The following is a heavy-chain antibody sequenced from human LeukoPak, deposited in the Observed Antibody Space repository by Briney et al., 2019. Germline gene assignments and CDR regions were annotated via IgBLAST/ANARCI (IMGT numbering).Heavy chain of an antibody. CDR3: ARESAGGPDY. CDR2: VKQDGREQ. V-gene: IGHV3-7*05. J-gene: IGHJ4*02. CDR1: GFTLSSPW. Sequence: GGSLRLSCAASGFTLSSPWMSWVRQAPGKGLEWVANVKQDGREQYYADSVRGRFTISRENAKNTLYLQMNSLTAEDTAIYYCARESAGGPDYWGQGTLVTVSS. D-gene: IGHD6-19*01.